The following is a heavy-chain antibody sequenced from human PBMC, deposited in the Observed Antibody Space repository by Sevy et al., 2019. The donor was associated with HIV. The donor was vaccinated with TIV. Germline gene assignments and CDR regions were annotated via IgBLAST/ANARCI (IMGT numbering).Heavy chain of an antibody. CDR3: ARDNCSSTSCHREAYYYYGMDV. J-gene: IGHJ6*02. V-gene: IGHV3-30-3*01. Sequence: GGYLRLSCAASGFTFSSYAMHWVRQAPGKGLEWVAVISYDGSNKYYADSVKGRFTISRDNSKNTLYLQMNSLRAEDTAVYYCARDNCSSTSCHREAYYYYGMDVWGQGTTVTVSS. D-gene: IGHD2-2*01. CDR2: ISYDGSNK. CDR1: GFTFSSYA.